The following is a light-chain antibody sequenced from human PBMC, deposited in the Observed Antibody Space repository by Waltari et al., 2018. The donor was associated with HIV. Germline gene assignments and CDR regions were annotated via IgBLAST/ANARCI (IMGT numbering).Light chain of an antibody. CDR1: SSDVGGYNY. Sequence: QSALTQPASVSGSPGQSITISCTGTSSDVGGYNYVSWYQQHPGKAPKLMIYEVSNRPSWVSNRFSGSKSGNTASLTISVLQAEDEADYYCSSYTTSSTLGGVFGTGTKVTVL. J-gene: IGLJ1*01. CDR3: SSYTTSSTLGGV. CDR2: EVS. V-gene: IGLV2-14*01.